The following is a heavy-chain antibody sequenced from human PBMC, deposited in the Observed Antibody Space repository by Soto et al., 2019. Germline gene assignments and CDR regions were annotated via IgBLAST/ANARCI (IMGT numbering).Heavy chain of an antibody. J-gene: IGHJ6*02. V-gene: IGHV3-72*01. CDR3: AREPLSDFWSGYYTGFSYYYGMDV. CDR2: TRNKANSYTT. D-gene: IGHD3-3*01. CDR1: GFTFSDHY. Sequence: PGGSLRLSCAASGFTFSDHYMDWVRQAPGKGLEWVGRTRNKANSYTTEYAASVKGRFTISRDDSKNSLYLQMNSLKTEDTAVYYCAREPLSDFWSGYYTGFSYYYGMDVWGQGTTVTVSS.